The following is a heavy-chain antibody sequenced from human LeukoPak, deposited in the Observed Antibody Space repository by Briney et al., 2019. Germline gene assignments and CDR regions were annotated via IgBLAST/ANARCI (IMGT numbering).Heavy chain of an antibody. D-gene: IGHD6-13*01. J-gene: IGHJ4*02. V-gene: IGHV4-34*01. Sequence: SETLSLTCAVYGGSFSNLYWSWIRQSPGKGLEWIGEINHRGSTTYNPSLKSRVTISIDTSKNQFSLQLSSVTAADTAVYYCASLILIAAGSDFWGQGNLVTVSS. CDR1: GGSFSNLY. CDR2: INHRGST. CDR3: ASLILIAAGSDF.